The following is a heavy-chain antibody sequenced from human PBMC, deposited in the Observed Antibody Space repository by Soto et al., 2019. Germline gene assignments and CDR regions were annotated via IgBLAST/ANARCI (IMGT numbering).Heavy chain of an antibody. CDR2: ISERGVST. J-gene: IGHJ4*02. D-gene: IGHD6-13*01. V-gene: IGHV3-23*01. Sequence: GGSLRLSCAASGFSFSDYAMSCVRQAPGKGLEWVSVISERGVSTHYADSVRGRFTVSKDNYKSSLSLRMNSLSDEDTAVYFCAKRSPYSSGWYSPIFDYWGPGALVTVSS. CDR3: AKRSPYSSGWYSPIFDY. CDR1: GFSFSDYA.